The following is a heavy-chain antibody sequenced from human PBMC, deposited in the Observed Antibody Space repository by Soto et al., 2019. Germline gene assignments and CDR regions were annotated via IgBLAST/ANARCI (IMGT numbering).Heavy chain of an antibody. CDR1: GFTFSSYA. D-gene: IGHD3-22*01. J-gene: IGHJ3*01. Sequence: EVQLLESGGGLVQPGGSLRLSCAASGFTFSSYAMSWVRQAPGKGLEWVSAISGSGGSTYYADSVKGRFTISRDNSKNTLYLQMNSLRAEDTAVYYCAMEGYNYYDSPPGAAAGHLWGQGTMVTVSS. CDR2: ISGSGGST. V-gene: IGHV3-23*01. CDR3: AMEGYNYYDSPPGAAAGHL.